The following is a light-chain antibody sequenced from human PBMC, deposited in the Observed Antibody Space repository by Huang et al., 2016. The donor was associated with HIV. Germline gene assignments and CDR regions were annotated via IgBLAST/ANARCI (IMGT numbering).Light chain of an antibody. CDR3: QQYNNWPPWT. CDR1: QSVGSN. CDR2: GAS. V-gene: IGKV3-15*01. Sequence: EIVMTQSPATLSVSPGERATLSCRASQSVGSNLAWYQKKPGQAPRLLIYGASTRATGIPARFSGSGYGTEFTLTISSLQSEDFAVYYCQQYNNWPPWTFGQGTKVEIK. J-gene: IGKJ1*01.